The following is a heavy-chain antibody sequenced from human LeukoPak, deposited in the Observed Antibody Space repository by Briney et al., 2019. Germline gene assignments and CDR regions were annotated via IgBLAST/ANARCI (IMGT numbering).Heavy chain of an antibody. CDR2: IIPIFGTA. V-gene: IGHV1-69*05. CDR1: GGTFSSYA. D-gene: IGHD2-2*02. CDR3: ARVGRKCSSTSCYTLGFTYKYNWFDP. J-gene: IGHJ5*02. Sequence: ASVKVSCKASGGTFSSYAISWVRQPPGQGLEWMGGIIPIFGTANYAQKFQGRVTITTDESTSTAYMELSSLRSEDTAVYYCARVGRKCSSTSCYTLGFTYKYNWFDPWGQGTLVTVSS.